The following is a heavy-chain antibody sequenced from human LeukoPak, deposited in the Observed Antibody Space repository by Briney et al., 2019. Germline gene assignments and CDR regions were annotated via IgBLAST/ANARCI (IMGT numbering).Heavy chain of an antibody. D-gene: IGHD5-12*01. CDR3: AKGNSGYEYYFDY. J-gene: IGHJ4*02. V-gene: IGHV3-23*01. Sequence: GGSLRLSCAASGFTFSSYAMSWVRQAPGKGLEWVSAISGSGGSTYYADSVKGRFTISRDNSKNTLYLQMNSLRAEDTAVHYCAKGNSGYEYYFDYWGQGTLVTVSS. CDR1: GFTFSSYA. CDR2: ISGSGGST.